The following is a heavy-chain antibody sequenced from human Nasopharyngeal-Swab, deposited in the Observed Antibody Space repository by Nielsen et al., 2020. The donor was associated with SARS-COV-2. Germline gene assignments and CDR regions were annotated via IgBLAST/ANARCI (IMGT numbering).Heavy chain of an antibody. V-gene: IGHV6-1*01. CDR3: ASFAQGSPSLY. Sequence: SQTLSLTCAISGDSVSSTIAAWHWIRQSPSRGLEWLGRTNYRSQWYNDYAVSVRSRITISQDISKNQFSLHLNSVTPEDTAVYYCASFAQGSPSLYWGQGILVTVSS. J-gene: IGHJ4*02. CDR1: GDSVSSTIAA. CDR2: TNYRSQWYN.